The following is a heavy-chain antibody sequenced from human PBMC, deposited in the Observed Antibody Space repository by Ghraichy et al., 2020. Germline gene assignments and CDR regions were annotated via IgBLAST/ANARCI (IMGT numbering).Heavy chain of an antibody. Sequence: GGSLRLSCVGSGFTFSNYYMNWIRQAPGKGLEWVSFINSDSSTIYYADSVKGRFTISRDNAKNSLYLQMNSLRAEDTAVYYCARDGGNFAYWGQGTLVTVPS. V-gene: IGHV3-48*01. J-gene: IGHJ4*02. D-gene: IGHD4-23*01. CDR2: INSDSSTI. CDR3: ARDGGNFAY. CDR1: GFTFSNYY.